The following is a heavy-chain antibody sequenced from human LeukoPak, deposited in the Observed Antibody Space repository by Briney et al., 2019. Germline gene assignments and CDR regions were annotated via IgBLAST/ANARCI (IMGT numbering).Heavy chain of an antibody. V-gene: IGHV3-11*01. CDR1: GFTFSDYY. CDR2: ISSSGSTI. Sequence: PGGSLRLSCAASGFTFSDYYMSWIRQAPGKGLEWVSYISSSGSTIYYADSVKGRFTISRDNAKNSLYLQMYSLRAEDTAVYYCARWNGDYGYYYYGMDVWGQGTTVTVSS. D-gene: IGHD4-17*01. CDR3: ARWNGDYGYYYYGMDV. J-gene: IGHJ6*02.